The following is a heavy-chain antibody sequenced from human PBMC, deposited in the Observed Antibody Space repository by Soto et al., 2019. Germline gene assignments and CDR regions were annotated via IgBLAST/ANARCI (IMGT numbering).Heavy chain of an antibody. CDR2: IYHSGST. V-gene: IGHV4-31*03. D-gene: IGHD6-13*01. J-gene: IGHJ4*02. CDR1: GGSVSSGGYY. CDR3: ARERIAAALDY. Sequence: PSETLSLTCTVSGGSVSSGGYYWSWIRQHPGKGLEWIGYIYHSGSTYYNPSLKSRVTISVDTSKNQFSLKLSSVTAADTAVYYCARERIAAALDYWGQGTLVTV.